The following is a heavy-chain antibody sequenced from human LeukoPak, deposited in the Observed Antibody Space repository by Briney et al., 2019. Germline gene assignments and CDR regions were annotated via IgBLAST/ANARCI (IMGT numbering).Heavy chain of an antibody. CDR2: IIPILGIA. V-gene: IGHV1-69*04. D-gene: IGHD6-19*01. CDR1: GGTFSSYA. Sequence: SVKVSCKASGGTFSSYAISWVRQAPGQGLEWMGRIIPILGIANYAQKFQGRVTITADKSTSTAYMELSSLRSEDTAVYYCARLYSASSSGWTIDDYWGQGTLVTVSS. J-gene: IGHJ4*02. CDR3: ARLYSASSSGWTIDDY.